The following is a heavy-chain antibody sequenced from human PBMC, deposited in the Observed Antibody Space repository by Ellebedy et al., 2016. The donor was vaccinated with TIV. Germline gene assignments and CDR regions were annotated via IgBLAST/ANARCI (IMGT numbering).Heavy chain of an antibody. J-gene: IGHJ4*02. CDR2: IKQDGSVK. Sequence: GESLKISXAASGFTFSSYWMNWVRQAPGKGLEWVANIKQDGSVKYYVDSVKGRFTISRDNAKNPLYLQMNSLRPEDTAVYYCAREVGGGGAYWGQGTLVTVSS. CDR1: GFTFSSYW. D-gene: IGHD2-21*01. V-gene: IGHV3-7*01. CDR3: AREVGGGGAY.